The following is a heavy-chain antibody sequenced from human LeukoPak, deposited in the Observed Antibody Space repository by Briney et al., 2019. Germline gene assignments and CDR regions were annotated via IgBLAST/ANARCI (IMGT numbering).Heavy chain of an antibody. D-gene: IGHD3-16*01. CDR2: ISSSGSTI. CDR1: GFTFSSYS. Sequence: GGSLRLSCAASGFTFSSYSMNWVRQAPGKGLEWVSYISSSGSTIYYADSVKGRFTISRDNAKNSLYLQMNSLRAEDTAVYYCARGLGWGTNWFDPWGQGTLVTVSS. V-gene: IGHV3-48*04. CDR3: ARGLGWGTNWFDP. J-gene: IGHJ5*02.